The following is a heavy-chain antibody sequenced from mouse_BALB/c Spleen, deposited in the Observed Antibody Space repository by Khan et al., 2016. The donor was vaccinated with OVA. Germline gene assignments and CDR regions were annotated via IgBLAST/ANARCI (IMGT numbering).Heavy chain of an antibody. CDR2: IWAGGST. J-gene: IGHJ4*01. D-gene: IGHD2-10*01. Sequence: QVQLKESGPGLVTPSQSLSITCTVSGFSLSNYGVNWVRQPPGKGLEWLGIIWAGGSTIYNSALMSKLSIRQDNAKRQVFLKMNRLHIDDTARYYYARETAYYVNYEAMDYWGQGTSVTVSS. CDR1: GFSLSNYG. V-gene: IGHV2-9*02. CDR3: ARETAYYVNYEAMDY.